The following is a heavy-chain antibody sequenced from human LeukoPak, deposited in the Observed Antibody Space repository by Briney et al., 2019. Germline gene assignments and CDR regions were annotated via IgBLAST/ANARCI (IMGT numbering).Heavy chain of an antibody. CDR3: AGPSGSLWYYGMDV. D-gene: IGHD1-26*01. Sequence: GRSLRLSCAASGFTFSSYAMHWVRPAPGKGLAGVAVISYDGSNKYYADSVKGRFTISRDNSKNTLYLQMNSLRAEDTAVYYCAGPSGSLWYYGMDVWGQGTTVTVSS. CDR1: GFTFSSYA. CDR2: ISYDGSNK. J-gene: IGHJ6*02. V-gene: IGHV3-30-3*01.